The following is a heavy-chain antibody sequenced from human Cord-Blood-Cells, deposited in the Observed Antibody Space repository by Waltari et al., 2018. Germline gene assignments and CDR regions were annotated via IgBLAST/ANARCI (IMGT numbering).Heavy chain of an antibody. CDR2: INHSGST. CDR3: ATVNYDILTGYYKFDY. D-gene: IGHD3-9*01. J-gene: IGHJ4*02. Sequence: QVQLQQWGAGLLKPSETLSLTCAVYGGSFSGYYWSWIRQPPGKGLEWIGEINHSGSTNSHPSLKSRVTISVDTSKNQFSLKLSSVTAADTAVYYCATVNYDILTGYYKFDYWGQGTLVTVSS. V-gene: IGHV4-34*01. CDR1: GGSFSGYY.